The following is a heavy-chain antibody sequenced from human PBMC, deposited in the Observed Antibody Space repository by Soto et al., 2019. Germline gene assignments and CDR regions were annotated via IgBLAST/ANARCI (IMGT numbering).Heavy chain of an antibody. D-gene: IGHD3-3*01. V-gene: IGHV1-2*02. J-gene: IGHJ4*02. CDR3: ERADVFGVDGQRREDY. CDR1: GYTFTGYY. Sequence: QVQLVQSGAEVKKPGASVKVSCKASGYTFTGYYMHWVRQAPGQGLEWMGWINPNSGGTNYAQKFQGRVTMTRDTSNSTAYMELSRLRSDDTAVYYCERADVFGVDGQRREDYWGQGTLVTVSS. CDR2: INPNSGGT.